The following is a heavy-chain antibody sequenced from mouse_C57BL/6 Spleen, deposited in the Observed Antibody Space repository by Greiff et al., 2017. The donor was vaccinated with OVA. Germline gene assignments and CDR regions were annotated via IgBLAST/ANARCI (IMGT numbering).Heavy chain of an antibody. J-gene: IGHJ2*01. D-gene: IGHD4-1*01. CDR2: IDPSDSYT. CDR3: ARGAGTFDY. V-gene: IGHV1-69*01. Sequence: QVQLQQPGAELVMPGASVKLSCKASGYTFTSYWMHWVKQRPGQGLEWIGEIDPSDSYTNYNQKFKGKSTLTVDKSSSTAYMQLSSLTSEDSAVYCCARGAGTFDYWGQGTTLTVSS. CDR1: GYTFTSYW.